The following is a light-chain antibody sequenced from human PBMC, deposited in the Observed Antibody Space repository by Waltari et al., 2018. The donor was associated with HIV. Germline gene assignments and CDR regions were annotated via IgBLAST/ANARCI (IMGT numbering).Light chain of an antibody. Sequence: QSVLAQPPSVSGAPGQRVTIPCTGSSSNIGADHHVYRYQHLPGTAPKLLIYGNSNRPSGVPNRFSGSKSDTSASLAITGLQAEDEADYYCQSYDRSLSAWVFGGGTRLNVL. V-gene: IGLV1-40*01. CDR1: SSNIGADHH. CDR2: GNS. J-gene: IGLJ3*02. CDR3: QSYDRSLSAWV.